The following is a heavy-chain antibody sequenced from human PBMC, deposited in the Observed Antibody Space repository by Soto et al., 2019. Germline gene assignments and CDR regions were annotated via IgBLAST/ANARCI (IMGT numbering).Heavy chain of an antibody. CDR1: GFTFSSYW. D-gene: IGHD1-26*01. CDR3: AGELSSSGSYYFDY. J-gene: IGHJ4*02. Sequence: GGSLRLSCAASGFTFSSYWMSWVRQAPGKGLELVANINKDGSEKYYVDSVKGRFTISRDNAKNSLYLQMNSLITADTAAYYCAGELSSSGSYYFDYCGQGTLVTVSS. CDR2: INKDGSEK. V-gene: IGHV3-7*01.